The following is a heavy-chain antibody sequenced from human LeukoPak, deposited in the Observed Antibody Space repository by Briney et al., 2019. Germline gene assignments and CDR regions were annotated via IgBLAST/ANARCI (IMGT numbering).Heavy chain of an antibody. Sequence: GALRLSCAASGFTFSSFWMTWVRQAPGTGLEWVANIKQDGSERSYVDSVEGRFTISRDNAKNSLYLQMNSLRPEDTAVYYCARVRRYYGSGTSFDYWGQGTLVTVSS. J-gene: IGHJ4*02. CDR2: IKQDGSER. V-gene: IGHV3-7*05. CDR3: ARVRRYYGSGTSFDY. CDR1: GFTFSSFW. D-gene: IGHD3-10*01.